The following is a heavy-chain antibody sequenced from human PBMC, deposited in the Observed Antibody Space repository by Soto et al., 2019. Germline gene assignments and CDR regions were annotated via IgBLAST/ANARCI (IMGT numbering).Heavy chain of an antibody. Sequence: ASVKVSCKASGYTFTTYGISWVRQAPGQGLEWMAWISGYNGNTNYAQKLQGRVTMTTDTSTSTAYMELRSLRSDDTAVYYCARPSGYYLPFGYWGQGTLVTVSS. J-gene: IGHJ4*02. V-gene: IGHV1-18*04. D-gene: IGHD3-3*01. CDR3: ARPSGYYLPFGY. CDR1: GYTFTTYG. CDR2: ISGYNGNT.